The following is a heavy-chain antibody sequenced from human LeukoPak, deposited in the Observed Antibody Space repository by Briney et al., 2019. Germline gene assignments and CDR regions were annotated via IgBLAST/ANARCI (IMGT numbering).Heavy chain of an antibody. D-gene: IGHD1-26*01. Sequence: ASVTVSSKASGYTFTSYDIHWVRQATGQGLEWMGWMNANSGNTGYAQKFQGRVTMTRNTSISTAYMELSSLRSEDTAVYYCARDSTFWENFDYWGQGTLVTVSS. CDR3: ARDSTFWENFDY. CDR1: GYTFTSYD. CDR2: MNANSGNT. V-gene: IGHV1-8*01. J-gene: IGHJ4*02.